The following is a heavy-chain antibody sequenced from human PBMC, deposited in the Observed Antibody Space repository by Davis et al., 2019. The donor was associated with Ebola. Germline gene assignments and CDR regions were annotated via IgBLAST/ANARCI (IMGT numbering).Heavy chain of an antibody. CDR1: GGSFSGYY. D-gene: IGHD2-2*01. J-gene: IGHJ6*02. CDR3: ARGRRVCSSTSCYSYYYYGMDV. V-gene: IGHV4-34*01. CDR2: INHSGST. Sequence: SETLSLTCAVYGGSFSGYYWSWIRQPPGKGLEWIGEINHSGSTNYNTSLKSRVTISVDTSKNQFSLKLSSVTAADTAVYYCARGRRVCSSTSCYSYYYYGMDVWGQGTTVTVSS.